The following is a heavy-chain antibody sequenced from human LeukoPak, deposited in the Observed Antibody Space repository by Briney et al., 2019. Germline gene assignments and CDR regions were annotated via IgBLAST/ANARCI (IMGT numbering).Heavy chain of an antibody. CDR1: GHTFTGYY. CDR2: INPNSGGT. Sequence: ASVKVSCKASGHTFTGYYMHWVRQAPGQGLEWMGWINPNSGGTNYAQKFQGRVTMTRDTSISTAYMELSRLRSDDTAVYYCARDLSGAMTTVTCADYWGQGTLVTVSS. D-gene: IGHD4-17*01. CDR3: ARDLSGAMTTVTCADY. V-gene: IGHV1-2*02. J-gene: IGHJ4*02.